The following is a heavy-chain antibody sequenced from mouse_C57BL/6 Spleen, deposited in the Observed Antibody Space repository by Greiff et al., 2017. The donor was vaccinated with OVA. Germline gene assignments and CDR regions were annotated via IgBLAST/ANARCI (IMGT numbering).Heavy chain of an antibody. J-gene: IGHJ4*01. CDR3: AKNKGTAQDAMDY. CDR2: IWRGGST. D-gene: IGHD3-2*02. CDR1: GFSLTSYG. V-gene: IGHV2-5*01. Sequence: VKLVESGPGLVQPSQSLSITCTVSGFSLTSYGVHWVRQSPGKGLEWLGVIWRGGSTDYNAAFMSRLSITKDNSKSQVFFKMNSLQADDTAIYYCAKNKGTAQDAMDYWGQGTSVTVSS.